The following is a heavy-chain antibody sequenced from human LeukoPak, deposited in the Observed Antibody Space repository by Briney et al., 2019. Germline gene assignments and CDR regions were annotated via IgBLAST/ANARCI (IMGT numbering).Heavy chain of an antibody. Sequence: PSETLSLTCAVYGGSFSAYYWSWIRQPPGEGLEWIGEINHSGSTNYNPSLKSRVTISVDTSKNQFSLKLSSVTAADTAVYYCARGIVTTGYWGQGTLVTVSS. D-gene: IGHD4-11*01. V-gene: IGHV4-34*01. J-gene: IGHJ4*02. CDR3: ARGIVTTGY. CDR2: INHSGST. CDR1: GGSFSAYY.